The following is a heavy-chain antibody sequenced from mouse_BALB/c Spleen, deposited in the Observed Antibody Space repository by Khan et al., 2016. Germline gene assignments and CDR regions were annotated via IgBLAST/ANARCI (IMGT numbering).Heavy chain of an antibody. CDR2: INYTGRT. D-gene: IGHD1-2*01. V-gene: IGHV3-2*02. J-gene: IGHJ4*01. Sequence: EVQLQESGPGLVKPSQSLSLTCTVTGYSITSDYAWNWIRQFPGNKLEWMGFINYTGRTSYSPSLKSRISVTRDTSENQFFLQLNSVTPGDTATYYCTRGYYGYLDYWGQGTSVTVSS. CDR1: GYSITSDYA. CDR3: TRGYYGYLDY.